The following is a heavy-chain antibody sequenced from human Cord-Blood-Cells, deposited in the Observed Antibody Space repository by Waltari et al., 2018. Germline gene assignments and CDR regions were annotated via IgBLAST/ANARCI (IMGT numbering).Heavy chain of an antibody. CDR2: MNPNSGNT. Sequence: VRQATGQGLEWMGWMNPNSGNTGYAQKFQGRVTMTRNTSISTAYMELSSLRSEDTAVYNCARGGITIFGVVIMVWFDPWGQGTLVTVSS. D-gene: IGHD3-3*01. CDR3: ARGGITIFGVVIMVWFDP. V-gene: IGHV1-8*01. J-gene: IGHJ5*02.